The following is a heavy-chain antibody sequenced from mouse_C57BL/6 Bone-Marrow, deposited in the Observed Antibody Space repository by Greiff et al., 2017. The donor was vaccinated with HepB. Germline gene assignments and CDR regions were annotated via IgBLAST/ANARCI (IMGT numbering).Heavy chain of an antibody. CDR1: GFTFSDFY. CDR2: RRNKANDYTT. V-gene: IGHV7-1*01. Sequence: EVKLVESGGGLVQSGRSLRLSCATSGFTFSDFYMEWVRQAPGKGLEWIAARRNKANDYTTEYSASVKGRFIVSRDTSQSILYRQMNALRAEDTAIYYCARDEEDGSSYDWGQGTTLTVSS. CDR3: ARDEEDGSSYD. D-gene: IGHD1-1*01. J-gene: IGHJ2*01.